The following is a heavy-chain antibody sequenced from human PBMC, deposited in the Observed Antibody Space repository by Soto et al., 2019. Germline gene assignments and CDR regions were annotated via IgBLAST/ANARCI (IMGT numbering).Heavy chain of an antibody. D-gene: IGHD6-13*01. V-gene: IGHV4-4*07. CDR1: GGSISSFY. CDR3: ARALSSAAGLYFDY. J-gene: IGHJ4*02. Sequence: QVQLQESGPGLVKPSETLSLTCTVSGGSISSFYWSWISQPAGKGMAWIGRIHSTENTNYNPSLKSRITREIDTSNNHFSLKLSSLTAADTAVYYCARALSSAAGLYFDYWGQGTRVTVSS. CDR2: IHSTENT.